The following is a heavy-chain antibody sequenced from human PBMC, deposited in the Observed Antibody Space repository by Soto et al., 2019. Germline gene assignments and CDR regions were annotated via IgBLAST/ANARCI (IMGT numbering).Heavy chain of an antibody. CDR3: ARYEEPTYYYYYYYGMDV. D-gene: IGHD3-10*01. CDR2: ISGSGGST. Sequence: HPGGSLRLSCAASGFTFSSYAMSWVRQAPGKGLEWVSAISGSGGSTYYADSVKGRFTISRDDSKNTLYLQMNSLRAEDTAVYYCARYEEPTYYYYYYYGMDVWGQGTKVTVSS. J-gene: IGHJ6*02. CDR1: GFTFSSYA. V-gene: IGHV3-23*01.